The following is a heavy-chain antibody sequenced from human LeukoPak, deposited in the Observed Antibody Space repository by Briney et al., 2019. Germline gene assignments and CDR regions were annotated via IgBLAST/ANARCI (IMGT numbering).Heavy chain of an antibody. CDR3: ARGRYCTVGSCSSAWFDP. CDR1: GFTFSSYW. D-gene: IGHD2-8*02. J-gene: IGHJ5*02. V-gene: IGHV3-74*01. Sequence: QTGGSLRLSCAASGFTFSSYWMHWVRQAPGEGLVWVSRIHSDGTTTSYADSVKGRFTISRDNAKNTLYLQMNSLRAEDTAVYYCARGRYCTVGSCSSAWFDPWGQGALVTVSS. CDR2: IHSDGTTT.